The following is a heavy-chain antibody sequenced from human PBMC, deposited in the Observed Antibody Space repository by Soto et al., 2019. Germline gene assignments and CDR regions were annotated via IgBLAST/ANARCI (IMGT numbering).Heavy chain of an antibody. Sequence: SETLSLTCAVYGGSFSGYYWSWIRQPPGKGLEWIGEINHSGSTNYNPSLKSRVTISVDTSKNQFSLKLGSVTAADTAVYYCARGQVVVAATPRDYYYYYMDVWGKGTTVTVSS. V-gene: IGHV4-34*01. D-gene: IGHD2-15*01. CDR2: INHSGST. J-gene: IGHJ6*03. CDR3: ARGQVVVAATPRDYYYYYMDV. CDR1: GGSFSGYY.